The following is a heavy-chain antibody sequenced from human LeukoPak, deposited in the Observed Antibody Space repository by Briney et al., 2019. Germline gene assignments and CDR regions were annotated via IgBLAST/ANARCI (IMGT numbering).Heavy chain of an antibody. Sequence: PGGSLRLSCAASGFTFSDFYMNWLRQAPGEGLEWVSYISPTTTYTNYADSVKGRFTISRDNARKSLYLQMNSLRVEDTAVYYCARGWVLDPWGQGTLVTVSS. J-gene: IGHJ5*02. CDR3: ARGWVLDP. CDR2: ISPTTTYT. CDR1: GFTFSDFY. D-gene: IGHD4/OR15-4a*01. V-gene: IGHV3-11*05.